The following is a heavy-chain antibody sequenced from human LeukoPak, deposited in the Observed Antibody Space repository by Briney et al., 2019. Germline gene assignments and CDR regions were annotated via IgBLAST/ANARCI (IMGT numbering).Heavy chain of an antibody. CDR3: AKGGSGRPVYYYGTDV. CDR1: GFTFSSYG. CDR2: ISYDGSNK. J-gene: IGHJ6*02. V-gene: IGHV3-30*18. Sequence: GGSLRLSCAASGFTFSSYGMHWVRQAPGKGLEWVAVISYDGSNKYYADSVKGRFTISRDNSKNTLYLQMNSLRAEDTAVYYCAKGGSGRPVYYYGTDVWGQGTTVTVSS.